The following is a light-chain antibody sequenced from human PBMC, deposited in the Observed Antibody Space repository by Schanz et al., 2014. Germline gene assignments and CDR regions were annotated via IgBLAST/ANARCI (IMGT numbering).Light chain of an antibody. V-gene: IGLV2-14*01. CDR2: DVS. J-gene: IGLJ1*01. CDR1: SSDVGGYNY. CDR3: SSYGGNLGV. Sequence: QSALTQPASVSGSPGQSITISCTGTSSDVGGYNYVSWYQHHPGQAPKLLIYDVSKRPSGVYTRFSGSKSGNTASLTVSGLQAEDEADYYCSSYGGNLGVFGTGTKVTVL.